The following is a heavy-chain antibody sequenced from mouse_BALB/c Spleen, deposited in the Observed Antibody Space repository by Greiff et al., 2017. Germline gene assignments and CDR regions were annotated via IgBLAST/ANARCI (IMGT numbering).Heavy chain of an antibody. CDR1: GFTFSSFG. Sequence: DVKLVESGGGLVQPGGSRKLSCAASGFTFSSFGMHWVRQAPEKGLEWVAYISSGSSTIYYADTVKGRFTISRDNPKNTLFLQMTSLRSEDTAMYYCARDYYGYKDYFDYWGQGTTLTVSS. J-gene: IGHJ2*01. D-gene: IGHD1-2*01. V-gene: IGHV5-17*02. CDR2: ISSGSSTI. CDR3: ARDYYGYKDYFDY.